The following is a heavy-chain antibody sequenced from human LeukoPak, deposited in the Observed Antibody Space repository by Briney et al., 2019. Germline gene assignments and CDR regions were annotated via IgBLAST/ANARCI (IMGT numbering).Heavy chain of an antibody. Sequence: SETLSLTCTVSGGSISSSSYYWGWIRQPPGKGLEWFGSIYYSGSTYYNPSLKSRVTISVDTSKNQFSLNLSSVTAADTAMYYCARAVGTSRNFFDYWGQGTLVTVSS. D-gene: IGHD4-23*01. CDR3: ARAVGTSRNFFDY. J-gene: IGHJ4*02. CDR1: GGSISSSSYY. V-gene: IGHV4-39*07. CDR2: IYYSGST.